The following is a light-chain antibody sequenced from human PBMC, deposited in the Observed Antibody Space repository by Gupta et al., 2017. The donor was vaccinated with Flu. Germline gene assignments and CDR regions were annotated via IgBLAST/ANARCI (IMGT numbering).Light chain of an antibody. Sequence: EIVLTQSPGTLSLSLGERATLSCRASQSLNSHLAWYQQKPGQAPRLLIYGASTRAAGLPDRFSGSGSETDFTLTISGLEPEDFAVYFCQQYDSSPLTFGGGTKVEIK. CDR2: GAS. V-gene: IGKV3-20*01. CDR3: QQYDSSPLT. CDR1: QSLNSH. J-gene: IGKJ4*01.